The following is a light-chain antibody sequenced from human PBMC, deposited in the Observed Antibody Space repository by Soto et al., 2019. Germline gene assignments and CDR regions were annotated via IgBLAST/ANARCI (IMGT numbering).Light chain of an antibody. V-gene: IGKV3-20*01. CDR3: QHYGRSPM. CDR1: QSVTNTY. CDR2: ATS. J-gene: IGKJ1*01. Sequence: EIVLAQSPGTLSLSPGERATLSCRASQSVTNTYLAWYQQRSGQAPRLLVYATSTRAVGVPDRFTGSGTGTDFTLTIIRLEPDDFAVYYCQHYGRSPMFGPGTKVEIK.